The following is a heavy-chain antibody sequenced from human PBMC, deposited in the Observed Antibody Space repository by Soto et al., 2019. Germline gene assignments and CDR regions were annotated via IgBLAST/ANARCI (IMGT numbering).Heavy chain of an antibody. D-gene: IGHD2-8*02. V-gene: IGHV4-59*01. Sequence: SETLSLTCTLSGGSISTYYWSWIRQPPGKGLEWIGYIYYSGSTNYNPSLKSRVTISVDTSKNQFSLKVSSVTAADTAVYYCVIAGYGWGIETYYYYGMDVWGQGTTVTVSS. J-gene: IGHJ6*02. CDR2: IYYSGST. CDR1: GGSISTYY. CDR3: VIAGYGWGIETYYYYGMDV.